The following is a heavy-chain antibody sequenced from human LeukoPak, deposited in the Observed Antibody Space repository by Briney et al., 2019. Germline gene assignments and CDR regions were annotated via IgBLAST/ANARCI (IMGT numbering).Heavy chain of an antibody. CDR3: AKDGYYDSSGYYYFDY. D-gene: IGHD3-22*01. J-gene: IGHJ4*02. V-gene: IGHV3-23*01. CDR2: ISGSGGST. Sequence: GGSLRLSCAASGFSFSSYPMSWVRQAPGKGLEWVSAISGSGGSTYYTDSVKGRFTISRDNSKNTLYLRMNSLRAEDTAVYYCAKDGYYDSSGYYYFDYWGQGTLVTVSS. CDR1: GFSFSSYP.